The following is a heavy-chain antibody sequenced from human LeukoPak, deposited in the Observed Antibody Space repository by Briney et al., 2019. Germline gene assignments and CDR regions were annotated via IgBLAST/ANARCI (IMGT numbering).Heavy chain of an antibody. CDR1: GFTFNSYS. D-gene: IGHD1-7*01. Sequence: GGSLRLSCAASGFTFNSYSMNWVRQTPGKGLEWVSSISSSSGYINYADSVKGRFTVSRDNAKNSLYLQMNSLRAEDTAVYYCAKDERNWNYNLASQTYDWGQGTLVTVSS. CDR3: AKDERNWNYNLASQTYD. CDR2: ISSSSGYI. J-gene: IGHJ4*02. V-gene: IGHV3-21*04.